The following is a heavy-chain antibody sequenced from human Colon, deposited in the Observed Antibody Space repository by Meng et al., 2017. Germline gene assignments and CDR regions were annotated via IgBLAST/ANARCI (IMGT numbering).Heavy chain of an antibody. V-gene: IGHV4-59*01. D-gene: IGHD3-9*01. J-gene: IGHJ4*02. CDR1: GGSISSYS. CDR2: IYYSGST. Sequence: SETLSLTCTVSGGSISSYSWSWIRQPPGKGLEWIGYIYYSGSTNYSPSLKSRVTITVDTSKNQFSLKLSSVTAADAAVYYCARVGANDDILTDWGQGTLVTVSS. CDR3: ARVGANDDILTD.